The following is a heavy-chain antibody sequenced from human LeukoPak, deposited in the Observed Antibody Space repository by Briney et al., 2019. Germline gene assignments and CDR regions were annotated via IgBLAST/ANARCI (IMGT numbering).Heavy chain of an antibody. CDR2: ISAYNGNT. Sequence: ASVKVSCKASGYTFTSYGISWVRQAPGQGLEWMGWISAYNGNTNYAQKLQGRVTMTADTSTSTAYMELRSLRSDDTAVYYCARSTVTPSWFDPWGQGTLVTVSS. J-gene: IGHJ5*02. CDR3: ARSTVTPSWFDP. V-gene: IGHV1-18*01. CDR1: GYTFTSYG. D-gene: IGHD4-17*01.